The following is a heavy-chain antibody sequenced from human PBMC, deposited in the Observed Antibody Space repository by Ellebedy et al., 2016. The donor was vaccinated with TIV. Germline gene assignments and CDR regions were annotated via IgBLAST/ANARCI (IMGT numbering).Heavy chain of an antibody. D-gene: IGHD1-26*01. CDR3: ARPPIVGGTVAFDY. CDR2: MSSSGNI. CDR1: GGSISSYY. J-gene: IGHJ4*02. V-gene: IGHV4-4*08. Sequence: MPSETLSLTCTVSGGSISSYYWSWIRQHPGKGLEWIGYMSSSGNINYNPSLKSRVTISVDTSKNQFSLNLSSVTAADTAAYYCARPPIVGGTVAFDYWGQGILVTVSS.